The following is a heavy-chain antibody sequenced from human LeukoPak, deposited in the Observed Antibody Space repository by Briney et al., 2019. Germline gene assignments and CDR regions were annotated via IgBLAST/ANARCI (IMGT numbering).Heavy chain of an antibody. CDR1: GFAYDDYA. D-gene: IGHD3-22*01. CDR3: AKDQRAISSGPFDY. CDR2: ISWNSGSI. V-gene: IGHV3-9*03. Sequence: GGSLRLSCAASGFAYDDYAMHWVRQAPGKGLEWVSGISWNSGSIGYADSVKGRFTISRDNAKNSLYLQMNSLRAEDMALYYCAKDQRAISSGPFDYWGQGTLVTVSS. J-gene: IGHJ4*02.